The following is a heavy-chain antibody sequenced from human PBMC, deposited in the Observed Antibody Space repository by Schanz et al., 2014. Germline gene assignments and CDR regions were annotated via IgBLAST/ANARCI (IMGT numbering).Heavy chain of an antibody. CDR2: IWYDGNNK. D-gene: IGHD3-10*01. CDR3: AKKGGDYGSGSYQIIDD. CDR1: GFTFSAYG. J-gene: IGHJ4*02. V-gene: IGHV3-33*06. Sequence: QVQLVESGGGVVQPGRSLRLSCAASGFTFSAYGMHWVRQAPGKGLEWVAVIWYDGNNKYYADSVKGRFTISRDNSKNTLYLQMNSLRADDTAVYYCAKKGGDYGSGSYQIIDDWGQGTLVTVSS.